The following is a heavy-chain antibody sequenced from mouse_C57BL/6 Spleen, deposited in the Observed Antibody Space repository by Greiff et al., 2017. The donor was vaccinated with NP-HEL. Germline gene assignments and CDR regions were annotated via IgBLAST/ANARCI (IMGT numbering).Heavy chain of an antibody. CDR3: ARSGGLRINYYAMDY. CDR2: IYPRSGNT. CDR1: GYTFTSYG. V-gene: IGHV1-81*01. Sequence: QVQLQQSGAELARPGASVKLSCKASGYTFTSYGISWVKQRTGQGLEWIGEIYPRSGNTYYNETFKGKATLTADKSSSTAYMELRSLTSEDSAVYFCARSGGLRINYYAMDYWGQGTSVTVSS. D-gene: IGHD2-4*01. J-gene: IGHJ4*01.